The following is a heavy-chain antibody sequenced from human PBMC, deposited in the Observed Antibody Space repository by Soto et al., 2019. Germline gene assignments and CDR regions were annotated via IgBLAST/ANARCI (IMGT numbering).Heavy chain of an antibody. Sequence: QVQLVQSGAEVKKPGASVKVSCKASGYTFTSYGISWVRQAPGQGLEWMGWISAYNGNTNYAQKLQGRVTMTTDTSTSTAYMELRSLRSDDTAVYYCAYTPEGKHWQPIYYFDYWGQGTLVTVSS. D-gene: IGHD1-1*01. CDR2: ISAYNGNT. J-gene: IGHJ4*02. V-gene: IGHV1-18*01. CDR3: AYTPEGKHWQPIYYFDY. CDR1: GYTFTSYG.